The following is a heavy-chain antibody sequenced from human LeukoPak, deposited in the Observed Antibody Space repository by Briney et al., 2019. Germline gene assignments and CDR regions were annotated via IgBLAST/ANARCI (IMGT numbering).Heavy chain of an antibody. Sequence: PSETLSLTCTVSGGSISSYYWSWIRQPPGKGLEWIGYIYYSGSTNYNPSLKSRVTISVDTSKNQFSLKLSSVTAADTAVYYCARGTAWELLYYFDYWGQGTLVTVSS. D-gene: IGHD1-26*01. CDR1: GGSISSYY. CDR3: ARGTAWELLYYFDY. J-gene: IGHJ4*02. CDR2: IYYSGST. V-gene: IGHV4-59*01.